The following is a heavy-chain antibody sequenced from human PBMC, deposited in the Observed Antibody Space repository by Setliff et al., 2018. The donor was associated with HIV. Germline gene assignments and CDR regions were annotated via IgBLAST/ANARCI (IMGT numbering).Heavy chain of an antibody. D-gene: IGHD3-16*01. J-gene: IGHJ4*02. CDR1: GGTFSTYV. CDR2: IIAMFGTA. V-gene: IGHV1-69*06. CDR3: ARYTFGPLDY. Sequence: SVKVSCKASGGTFSTYVITWVRQAPGQGLEWMGGIIAMFGTANYAQKFQTRVTMTADTSTTTAYMELRSLTSDDTAVYYCARYTFGPLDYWGQGTLVTVSS.